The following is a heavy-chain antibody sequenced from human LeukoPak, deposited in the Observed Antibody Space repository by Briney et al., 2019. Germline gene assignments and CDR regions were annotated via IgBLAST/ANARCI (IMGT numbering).Heavy chain of an antibody. CDR1: GYTFTSHY. CDR2: INPSGDGS. J-gene: IGHJ5*02. Sequence: ASVKVSRKASGYTFTSHYIHWVRQAPGQGLEWMGVINPSGDGSIYAQKFQGRVTMTTDASTSTVYMELSNLRSEDTAVFYCAREYHYDSSDYKKVLPNYFDPWGQGTLVTVSS. CDR3: AREYHYDSSDYKKVLPNYFDP. V-gene: IGHV1-46*01. D-gene: IGHD3-22*01.